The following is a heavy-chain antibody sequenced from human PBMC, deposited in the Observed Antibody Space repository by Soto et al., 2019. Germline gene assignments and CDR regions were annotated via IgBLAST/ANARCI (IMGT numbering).Heavy chain of an antibody. V-gene: IGHV3-21*01. J-gene: IGHJ4*02. CDR3: ERGGESGRSYLTHIDY. CDR2: ITSSSSYI. Sequence: PGGSLRLSCAASGFTFSSYSMNWVRQAPGKGLEWVSSITSSSSYIYYADSVKGRFTVSRDNAKNSLSLQMNSLRAEETAVYYCERGGESGRSYLTHIDYWGQGTLATVSS. CDR1: GFTFSSYS. D-gene: IGHD1-26*01.